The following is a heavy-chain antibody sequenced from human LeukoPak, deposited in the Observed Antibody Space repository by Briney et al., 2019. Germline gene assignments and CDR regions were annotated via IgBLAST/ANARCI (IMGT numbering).Heavy chain of an antibody. J-gene: IGHJ4*02. CDR1: GFTFSNAW. CDR2: IKTKSDGGTT. CDR3: AWHYFDY. V-gene: IGHV3-15*01. Sequence: GGSLRLSCASSGFTFSNAWMSWVRQAPGKGLEWIGRIKTKSDGGTTDYAAPVKGRFTMSRDDSKSTLYLQMNSPETEDTALYYCAWHYFDYWGQGTLVTVSA.